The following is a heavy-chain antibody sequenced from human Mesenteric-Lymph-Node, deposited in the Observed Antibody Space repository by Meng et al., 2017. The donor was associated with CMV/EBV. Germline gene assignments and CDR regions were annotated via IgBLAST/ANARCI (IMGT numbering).Heavy chain of an antibody. CDR1: GGSITSSRYY. Sequence: SETLYLTCTVSGGSITSSRYYWGWIRQPPGKGLEWIGSIYYSGSTYYNPSLKSRVTISVDTSKNQFSLKLSSVTAADTAVYYCARAAYCSSTSCYEDYFDYWGQGTLVTVSS. V-gene: IGHV4-39*07. D-gene: IGHD2-2*01. CDR2: IYYSGST. J-gene: IGHJ4*02. CDR3: ARAAYCSSTSCYEDYFDY.